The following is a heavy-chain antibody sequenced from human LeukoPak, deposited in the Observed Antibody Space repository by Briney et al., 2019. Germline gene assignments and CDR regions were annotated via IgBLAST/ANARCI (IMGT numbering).Heavy chain of an antibody. CDR2: ISANGDDT. Sequence: GGSLRLSCSASKFIFSNYAMHWVRQAPGKGLQSVSAISANGDDTYYADSVKGRFTISRDNSKNTLYLQMSRLRPDDTAVYYCVKEAMITFGGVVVNAFHLWGQGAMVTVSS. CDR1: KFIFSNYA. D-gene: IGHD3-16*02. V-gene: IGHV3-64D*06. CDR3: VKEAMITFGGVVVNAFHL. J-gene: IGHJ3*01.